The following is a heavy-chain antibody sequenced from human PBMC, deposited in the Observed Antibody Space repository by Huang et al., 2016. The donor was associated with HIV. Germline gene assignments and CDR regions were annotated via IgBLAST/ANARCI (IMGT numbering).Heavy chain of an antibody. V-gene: IGHV1-69*13. J-gene: IGHJ4*02. D-gene: IGHD4-4*01. CDR2: RMAVFDSP. Sequence: QVQLLQSGAEVKKPGSSVKVSCKASGGPFRSDSIAWVRQAPGQGLEWRASRMAVFDSPKYAQKLQGRGRGTANESTRTVYMELRDLRPDDTAVYFCARGSLEYSVSSSLDYWGQGTHVTVSS. CDR1: GGPFRSDS. CDR3: ARGSLEYSVSSSLDY.